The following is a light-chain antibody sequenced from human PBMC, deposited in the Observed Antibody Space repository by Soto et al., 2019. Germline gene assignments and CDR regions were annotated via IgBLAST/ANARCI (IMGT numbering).Light chain of an antibody. V-gene: IGKV3-20*01. CDR2: GTS. CDR3: QQYGDSPIYT. CDR1: QSVSNNY. J-gene: IGKJ2*01. Sequence: EIVLTQSPGTLSLSPGERATLSCRASQSVSNNYLAWYQQRPGQAPRLLIYGTSNRATGVPDRFSGTGSGTDFTLTISRLELEDFALYSCQQYGDSPIYTFGQGTK.